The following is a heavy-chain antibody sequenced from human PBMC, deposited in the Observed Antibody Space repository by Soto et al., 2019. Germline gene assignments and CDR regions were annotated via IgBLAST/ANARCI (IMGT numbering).Heavy chain of an antibody. CDR1: GGSISSSNW. CDR2: IYHSGST. D-gene: IGHD2-15*01. CDR3: ARLLGYCSGGSCYWGWFDP. J-gene: IGHJ5*02. Sequence: QVQLQESGPGLVKPSGTLSLTCAVSGGSISSSNWWSWVRQPSGKGLEWIGEIYHSGSTNYNPSLKSRVTISVDKSKNQFSLKLSSVTAADTAVYYCARLLGYCSGGSCYWGWFDPWGQGTLVTVSS. V-gene: IGHV4-4*02.